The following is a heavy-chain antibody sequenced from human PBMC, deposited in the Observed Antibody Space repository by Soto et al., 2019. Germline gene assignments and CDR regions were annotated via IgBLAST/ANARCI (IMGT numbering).Heavy chain of an antibody. Sequence: QVQLQESGPGLVRPSGTLSLSCAVSGGSISSSNWWSWVRQPPGKGLEWIGEIYHSGSTNYNPSLKSRVSISVDKSKNQFSLKLSSVTAADTAVYYCARSPHHPWDHLYYVDYWGQGTLVTVSS. V-gene: IGHV4-4*02. D-gene: IGHD1-26*01. CDR2: IYHSGST. CDR1: GGSISSSNW. J-gene: IGHJ4*02. CDR3: ARSPHHPWDHLYYVDY.